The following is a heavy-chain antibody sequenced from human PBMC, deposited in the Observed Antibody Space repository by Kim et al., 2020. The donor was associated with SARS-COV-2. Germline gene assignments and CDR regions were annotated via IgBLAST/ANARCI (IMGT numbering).Heavy chain of an antibody. CDR1: SGSISSSSYY. Sequence: SETLSLTCTVSSGSISSSSYYWGWIRQPPGKGLEWIGSIYYSGSTYYNPSLKSRVTISVDTSKNQFSLKLSSVTAADTAIYYCARTRSGGYYFDYWGQGTLVTVSS. CDR2: IYYSGST. D-gene: IGHD3-10*01. J-gene: IGHJ4*02. V-gene: IGHV4-39*01. CDR3: ARTRSGGYYFDY.